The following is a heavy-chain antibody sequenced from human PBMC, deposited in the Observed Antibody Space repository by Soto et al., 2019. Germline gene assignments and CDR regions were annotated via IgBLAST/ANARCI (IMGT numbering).Heavy chain of an antibody. V-gene: IGHV1-8*02. CDR1: GYTFTTCD. J-gene: IGHJ4*02. CDR2: MNPSTGKT. Sequence: ASVKVSCKASGYTFTTCDIHWVRQAPGRGLEWMGWMNPSTGKTGNAQRFHGRVTMTRDTSTSTAYMEVSSLRSEDTGVYYCVRRKERSGPHYFDAWGQGTLVTVSS. CDR3: VRRKERSGPHYFDA. D-gene: IGHD6-25*01.